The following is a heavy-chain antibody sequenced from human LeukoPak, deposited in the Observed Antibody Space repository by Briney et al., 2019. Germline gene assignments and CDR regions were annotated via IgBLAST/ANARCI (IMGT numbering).Heavy chain of an antibody. Sequence: SETLSLTCTVSGGSISSGYYWGWIRQPPGKGLEWIGSIYHSGSTYYNPSLKSRVTISVDTSKNQFSLKLSSVTAADTAVYYCAREVVDSYYYYYYRDVWDKGTTVTVSS. V-gene: IGHV4-38-2*02. CDR2: IYHSGST. D-gene: IGHD3-22*01. CDR3: AREVVDSYYYYYYRDV. J-gene: IGHJ6*03. CDR1: GGSISSGYY.